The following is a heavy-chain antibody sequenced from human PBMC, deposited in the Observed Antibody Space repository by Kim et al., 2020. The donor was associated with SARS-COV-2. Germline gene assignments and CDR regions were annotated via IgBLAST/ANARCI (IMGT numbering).Heavy chain of an antibody. Sequence: SITNYATSVKGRFTISRDNTKNTLYLQLNSLRAEDTAVYYCARGGTTGLAYWGQGTLVTVSS. J-gene: IGHJ4*02. CDR2: SIT. D-gene: IGHD1-1*01. V-gene: IGHV3-74*01. CDR3: ARGGTTGLAY.